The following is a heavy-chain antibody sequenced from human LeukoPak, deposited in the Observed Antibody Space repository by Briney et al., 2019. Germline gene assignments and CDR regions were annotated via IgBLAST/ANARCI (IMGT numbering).Heavy chain of an antibody. V-gene: IGHV3-9*01. J-gene: IGHJ4*02. CDR3: AKVARTYYYDSSCYYGFDY. CDR2: ISWNSGSI. D-gene: IGHD3-22*01. CDR1: GYTFDDYA. Sequence: PGGSLRLSCAASGYTFDDYAMHWGRQAPGKGLEWVSGISWNSGSIGYADSVKGRFTISRDNAKNSLYLQMNSLRAEDTALYYCAKVARTYYYDSSCYYGFDYWGQGTLVTVSS.